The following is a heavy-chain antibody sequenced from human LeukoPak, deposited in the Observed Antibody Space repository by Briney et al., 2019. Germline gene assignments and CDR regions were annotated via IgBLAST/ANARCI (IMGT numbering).Heavy chain of an antibody. Sequence: PSETLSLTCAVYGGSLSGYYWSWIRQPPGKGLEWIGEINHSGSTNYNPSLKSRVTISVDTSKNQFSLKLSSVTAADTAVYYCARDSGGYDDAFDIWGQGTMVTVSS. J-gene: IGHJ3*02. CDR3: ARDSGGYDDAFDI. CDR2: INHSGST. CDR1: GGSLSGYY. D-gene: IGHD5-12*01. V-gene: IGHV4-34*01.